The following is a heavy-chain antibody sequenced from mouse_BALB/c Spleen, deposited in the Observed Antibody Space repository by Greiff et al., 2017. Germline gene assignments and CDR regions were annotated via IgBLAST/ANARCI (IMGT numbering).Heavy chain of an antibody. CDR1: GYTFTEYT. Sequence: VQLKQSGPELVKPGASVKISCKTSGYTFTEYTMHWVKQSHGKSLEWIGGINPNNGGTSYNQKFKGKATLTVDKSSSTAYMELRSLTSEDSAVYYCAKVNLLLRAWFAYWGQGTLVTVSA. V-gene: IGHV1-18*01. CDR3: AKVNLLLRAWFAY. D-gene: IGHD1-1*01. CDR2: INPNNGGT. J-gene: IGHJ3*01.